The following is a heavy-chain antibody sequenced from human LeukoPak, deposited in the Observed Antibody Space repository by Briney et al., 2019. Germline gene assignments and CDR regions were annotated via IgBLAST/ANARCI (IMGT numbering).Heavy chain of an antibody. CDR1: GFTFSSFG. CDR3: ASSRTDSIHMDV. Sequence: GGSLRLSCAASGFTFSSFGMSWVRQAPGKGLEWVSSISSSSSYIYYADSVKGRFTISRDNAKNSLYLQMNSLRAEDTAVYYCASSRTDSIHMDVWGKGTTVTVSS. J-gene: IGHJ6*03. V-gene: IGHV3-21*01. CDR2: ISSSSSYI. D-gene: IGHD3-22*01.